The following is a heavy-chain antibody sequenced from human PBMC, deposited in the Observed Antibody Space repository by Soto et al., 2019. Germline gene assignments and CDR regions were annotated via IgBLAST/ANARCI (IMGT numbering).Heavy chain of an antibody. J-gene: IGHJ2*01. D-gene: IGHD4-17*01. V-gene: IGHV3-7*01. CDR3: ARDPLSYGDYAQTYWYFDL. CDR1: GITFSRCL. Sequence: GGSLRLSCGASGITFSRCLMSWVRQAPGKGLEWVASISQDGTDTDYVDSVKGRFAIPRDNPKNSLYLQMNSLRADDTAVYYCARDPLSYGDYAQTYWYFDLWGRGTRVTVS. CDR2: ISQDGTDT.